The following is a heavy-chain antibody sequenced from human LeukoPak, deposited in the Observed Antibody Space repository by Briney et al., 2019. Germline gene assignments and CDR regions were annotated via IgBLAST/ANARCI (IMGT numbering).Heavy chain of an antibody. CDR1: GFTFSSYS. D-gene: IGHD6-19*01. CDR2: ISSSSSYI. V-gene: IGHV3-21*01. J-gene: IGHJ5*02. CDR3: ARASIGGIAVAGALNWFDP. Sequence: PGGSLRLSCAASGFTFSSYSMNWVRQAPGKGLEWVSSISSSSSYIYYADSVKGRFTISRDNAKNSLYLQMNSLRAEDTAVYYCARASIGGIAVAGALNWFDPWAREPWSPSPQ.